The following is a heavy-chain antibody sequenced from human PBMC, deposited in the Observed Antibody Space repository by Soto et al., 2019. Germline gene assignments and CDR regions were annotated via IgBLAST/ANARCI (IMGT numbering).Heavy chain of an antibody. V-gene: IGHV1-3*04. CDR1: GYTFRDYA. Sequence: ASVKPSCKASGYTFRDYAFHWVRQAPGKGLAWVGWINTANGDSTYGQRFQDRVTISRDTSTSTVYLEVKSLNSEDTALYYCAREAAGRNGIFSTGMNVWG. CDR2: INTANGDS. J-gene: IGHJ6*02. D-gene: IGHD6-19*01. CDR3: AREAAGRNGIFSTGMNV.